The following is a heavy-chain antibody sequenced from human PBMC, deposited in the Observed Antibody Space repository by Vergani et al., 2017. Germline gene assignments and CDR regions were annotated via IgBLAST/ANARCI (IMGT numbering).Heavy chain of an antibody. CDR2: IGTAGDT. CDR1: GFTFSSYD. V-gene: IGHV3-13*03. D-gene: IGHD6-13*01. CDR3: ARAGSTSWFDYFDY. J-gene: IGHJ4*02. Sequence: EVQLVESGGGLVQPGGSLRLSCAACGFTFSSYDMHWVRQATGKGLEWVSAIGTAGDTYYPGSVKGQFTISRDNAKNSLYLQMNSLRAEDTAFYHCARAGSTSWFDYFDYWGRGTLVTVSS.